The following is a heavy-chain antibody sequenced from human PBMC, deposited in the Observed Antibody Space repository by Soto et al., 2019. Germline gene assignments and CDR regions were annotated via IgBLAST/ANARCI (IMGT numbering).Heavy chain of an antibody. CDR1: GFTFSSYG. V-gene: IGHV3-33*01. D-gene: IGHD4-17*01. CDR3: ARESDYGDYLHYYYGMDV. CDR2: IWYDGSNK. J-gene: IGHJ6*02. Sequence: PXGSLRLSFAASGFTFSSYGMHGVRQAPGKGLEWVAVIWYDGSNKYYADSVKGRFTISRDNSKNTLYLQMNSLRAEDTAVYYCARESDYGDYLHYYYGMDVWGQGTTVTVSS.